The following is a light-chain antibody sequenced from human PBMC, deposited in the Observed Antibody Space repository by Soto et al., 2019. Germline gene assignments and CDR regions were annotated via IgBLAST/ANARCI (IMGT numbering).Light chain of an antibody. Sequence: EIMMTQSPVTLSVSPGERATLSCRASQSVNSNLAWYQQKPGQAPRLLIYGVSTRATGIPASFIGNGSGTEFTLTASSLQPEDFAVYYCQQYNNWPFTFGPGTKVDIK. V-gene: IGKV3-15*01. J-gene: IGKJ3*01. CDR3: QQYNNWPFT. CDR2: GVS. CDR1: QSVNSN.